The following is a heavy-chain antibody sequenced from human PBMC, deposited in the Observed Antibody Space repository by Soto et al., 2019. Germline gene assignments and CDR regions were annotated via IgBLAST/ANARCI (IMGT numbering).Heavy chain of an antibody. D-gene: IGHD4-17*01. CDR1: GYSFSNNG. CDR3: ARDLGYGDYGTDF. V-gene: IGHV1-18*04. CDR2: INGDNGNT. Sequence: QVQLVQSGAEVKKPGASVKVSCQASGYSFSNNGISWVRQAPGQGFEWMGWINGDNGNTNYAQKFQGRVTMTTDTAKSTAYMELRSLRSDDTAVYYCARDLGYGDYGTDFWGQGTLVTVSS. J-gene: IGHJ4*02.